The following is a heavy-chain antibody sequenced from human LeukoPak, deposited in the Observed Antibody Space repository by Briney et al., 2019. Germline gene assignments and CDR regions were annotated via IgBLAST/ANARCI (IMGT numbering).Heavy chain of an antibody. CDR1: GFTFSSYA. Sequence: GGSLRLSCAASGFTFSSYAMSWVRQAPGKGLEWVSAISGSGGSNYYADSVKGRFTISRDNSKNTLYLQMNSLRAEDTAVYYCAKGGPVRGVISPFDYWGQGTLVTVSS. CDR3: AKGGPVRGVISPFDY. CDR2: ISGSGGSN. D-gene: IGHD3-10*01. V-gene: IGHV3-23*01. J-gene: IGHJ4*02.